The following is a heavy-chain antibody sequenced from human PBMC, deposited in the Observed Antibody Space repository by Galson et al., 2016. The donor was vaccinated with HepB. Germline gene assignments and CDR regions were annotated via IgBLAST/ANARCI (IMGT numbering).Heavy chain of an antibody. CDR2: ISSYGSTI. Sequence: SLSLSCAASGSTFTTYEMTWVRQAPGKGLELISYISSYGSTIYYADSVKGRFTISRDNAENSLYLQMNSLRAEDTAVYYCARVRWLEPLDYWGQGTLVTVSS. J-gene: IGHJ4*02. CDR3: ARVRWLEPLDY. V-gene: IGHV3-48*03. D-gene: IGHD6-19*01. CDR1: GSTFTTYE.